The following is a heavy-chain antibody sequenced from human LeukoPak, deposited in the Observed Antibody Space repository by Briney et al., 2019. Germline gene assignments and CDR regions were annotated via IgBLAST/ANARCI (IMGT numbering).Heavy chain of an antibody. J-gene: IGHJ6*03. V-gene: IGHV1-69*05. CDR1: GGTFSSYA. Sequence: SVKVSCKASGGTFSSYAISWVRQAPGQGLEWMGRIIPIFGTANYAQKFQGRVTITTDESTSTAYMELSSLRSEDTAVYYCARDQNHRALMVYAKAAYYYYYMDVWGKGTTVTVSS. CDR3: ARDQNHRALMVYAKAAYYYYYMDV. CDR2: IIPIFGTA. D-gene: IGHD2-8*01.